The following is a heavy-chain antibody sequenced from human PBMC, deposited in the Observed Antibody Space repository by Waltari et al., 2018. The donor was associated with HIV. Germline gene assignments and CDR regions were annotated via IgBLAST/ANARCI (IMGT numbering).Heavy chain of an antibody. CDR3: ARGSEYSGYADAFDI. V-gene: IGHV3-53*02. CDR2: SYSRGST. D-gene: IGHD5-12*01. J-gene: IGHJ3*02. Sequence: EVQLVVTGGGLIQPGGSLRLSCAASEFTASSDYMSWVRQAPGKGLVWVAVSYSRGSTYYADSVKCRFTIARDNAKNTLYRQVNGLRAGDTAIYYCARGSEYSGYADAFDIWGQGTMVTVSS. CDR1: EFTASSDY.